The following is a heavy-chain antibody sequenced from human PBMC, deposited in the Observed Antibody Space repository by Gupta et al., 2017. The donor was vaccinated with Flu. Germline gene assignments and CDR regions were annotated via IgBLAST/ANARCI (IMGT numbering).Heavy chain of an antibody. CDR3: ARVEKAQPYSSSWEN. V-gene: IGHV1-46*01. CDR2: INPRGGST. CDR1: GYTFTSYY. J-gene: IGHJ4*02. D-gene: IGHD6-13*01. Sequence: QVQLVQSGAEVKKPGASVKVSCKASGYTFTSYYMHWVRQAPGQGLEWMGIINPRGGSTSYAQKFQGRVTMTRDTSTSTVYMELSSLRSEDTAVEDCARVEKAQPYSSSWENWGQGT.